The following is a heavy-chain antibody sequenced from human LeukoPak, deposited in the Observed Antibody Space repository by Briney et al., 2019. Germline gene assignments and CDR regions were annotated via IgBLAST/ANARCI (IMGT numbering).Heavy chain of an antibody. J-gene: IGHJ5*02. Sequence: GGSLRLSCAASGFTFSSYWMNWVRQAPGKGLVWVSRINSDGSSTSYADSVKGRFTISRDNAKNTLYLQMNSLRAEDTAVYYCARGWACSSTSCYGPPDWFDPWGQGTLVTVSS. CDR2: INSDGSST. CDR3: ARGWACSSTSCYGPPDWFDP. V-gene: IGHV3-74*01. CDR1: GFTFSSYW. D-gene: IGHD2-2*01.